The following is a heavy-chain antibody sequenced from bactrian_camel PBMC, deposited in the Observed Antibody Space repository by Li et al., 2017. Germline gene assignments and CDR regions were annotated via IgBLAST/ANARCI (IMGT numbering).Heavy chain of an antibody. Sequence: HVQLVESGGGSVQSGGSLRLSCAASGYTFSTGYMAWFRQAPGTEREGVASLDHEGTTFYADSVAGRFTISQDNAKTTLYLQLNSLKTDDMAIYYCAKGYSDYDVKGGMDYWGKGTQVTVS. CDR1: GYTFSTGY. V-gene: IGHV3S1*01. CDR2: LDHEGTT. D-gene: IGHD4*01. J-gene: IGHJ7*01.